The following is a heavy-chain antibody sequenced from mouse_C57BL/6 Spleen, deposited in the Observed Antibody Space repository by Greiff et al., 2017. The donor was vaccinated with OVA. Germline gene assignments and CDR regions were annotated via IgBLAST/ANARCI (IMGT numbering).Heavy chain of an antibody. CDR3: ARKVTTYPYYAMDY. CDR1: GYTFTSYN. J-gene: IGHJ4*01. V-gene: IGHV1-12*01. CDR2: LYPGNGYT. Sequence: QVQLQQSGAELVRPGASVKMSCKASGYTFTSYNMHWVKQTPRQGLEWIGALYPGNGYTSYTQKFKGKATLTVDKSSSTAYMQLSSLTSEDSAVYFCARKVTTYPYYAMDYWGQGTSVTVSS. D-gene: IGHD2-3*01.